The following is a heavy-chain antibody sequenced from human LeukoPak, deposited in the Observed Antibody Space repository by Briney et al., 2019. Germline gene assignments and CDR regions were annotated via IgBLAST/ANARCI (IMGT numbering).Heavy chain of an antibody. CDR2: IYTSGST. Sequence: SETLSLTCTVSGGSISSYYWSWIRQPAGKGLEWIGRIYTSGSTNYNPSLKSRVTMSVDTSKNQFSLKLSSVTAADTAVYYCARDQRLLGYCSTTGCFPLYFDYWGQGTLVTVSS. CDR1: GGSISSYY. CDR3: ARDQRLLGYCSTTGCFPLYFDY. J-gene: IGHJ4*02. V-gene: IGHV4-4*07. D-gene: IGHD2-2*01.